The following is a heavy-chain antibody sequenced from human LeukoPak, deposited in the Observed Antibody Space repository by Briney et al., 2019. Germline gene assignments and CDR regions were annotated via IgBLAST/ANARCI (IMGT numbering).Heavy chain of an antibody. Sequence: GRSLRLSCAASGFTFISYGMHWVRQAPGKGLEWVSVIWHEGSDKNYADSVKGRFTISRDNSKNTLYLQMNSLRAEDTAVYYCARGKDLVRGVIDYWGQGTLVTVSS. D-gene: IGHD3-10*01. CDR1: GFTFISYG. CDR3: ARGKDLVRGVIDY. V-gene: IGHV3-33*01. CDR2: IWHEGSDK. J-gene: IGHJ4*02.